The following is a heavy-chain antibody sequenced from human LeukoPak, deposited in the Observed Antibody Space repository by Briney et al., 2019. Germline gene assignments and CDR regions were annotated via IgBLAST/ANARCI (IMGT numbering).Heavy chain of an antibody. CDR2: IYHSGST. J-gene: IGHJ4*02. CDR1: GGSITYNKW. V-gene: IGHV4-4*02. D-gene: IGHD7-27*01. CDR3: ACAVQANWGSFDY. Sequence: SGTLSLTCAVSGGSITYNKWWSWVRQPPGKGLEWIGEIYHSGSTNYNPSLKSRVTICVDTSKNQFSLKLSSVTAADTAVYYCACAVQANWGSFDYWGQGTLVTVSS.